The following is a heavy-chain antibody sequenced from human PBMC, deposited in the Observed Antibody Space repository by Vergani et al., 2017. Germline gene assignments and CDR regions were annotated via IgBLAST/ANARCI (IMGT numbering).Heavy chain of an antibody. CDR1: GFTFSDYY. J-gene: IGHJ4*02. D-gene: IGHD6-19*01. V-gene: IGHV3-11*01. CDR2: ISSSGSTI. CDR3: ARDIGRTEYSSGWYEEGVDY. Sequence: QVQLVEPGGGLVKPGGSLRLSCAASGFTFSDYYMSWIRQAPGKGLEWVSYISSSGSTIYYADSVKGRFTISRDNAKNSLYLQMNSLRAEDTAVYYCARDIGRTEYSSGWYEEGVDYWGQGTLVTVSS.